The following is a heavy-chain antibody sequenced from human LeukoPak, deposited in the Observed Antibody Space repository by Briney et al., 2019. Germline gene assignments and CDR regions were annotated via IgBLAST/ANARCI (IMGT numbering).Heavy chain of an antibody. CDR1: GGTFSSYA. CDR3: ANGGTSLPY. Sequence: ASVKVSCKASGGTFSSYAISWVRQAPGQGLEWMGWISAYSGNTNYAQKLQGRVTMTTDTSTSTAYMELRSLRSDDTAMYYCANGGTSLPYWGQGTLVTVSS. J-gene: IGHJ4*02. V-gene: IGHV1-18*01. CDR2: ISAYSGNT. D-gene: IGHD2-15*01.